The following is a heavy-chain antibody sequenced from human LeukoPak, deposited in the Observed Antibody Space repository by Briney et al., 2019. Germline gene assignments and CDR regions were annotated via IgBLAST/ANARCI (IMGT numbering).Heavy chain of an antibody. V-gene: IGHV3-23*01. CDR1: GFTFSSYG. D-gene: IGHD4-23*01. CDR3: AKHGRFTGGNSEIDY. J-gene: IGHJ4*02. CDR2: ITGSGSTT. Sequence: PGRSLRLSCAASGFTFSSYGMHWVRQAPGEGLQWISDITGSGSTTYYADSVKGRFTISRDNSKNTLYLQVDSLRAEDTALYYCAKHGRFTGGNSEIDYWGRGILVTVS.